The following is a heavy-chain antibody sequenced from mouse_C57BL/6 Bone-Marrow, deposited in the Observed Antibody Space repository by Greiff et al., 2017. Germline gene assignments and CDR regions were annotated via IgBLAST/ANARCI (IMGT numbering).Heavy chain of an antibody. Sequence: QVQLQQPGTELVKPGASVKMSCKASGYTFTSYWMHWVKQRPGKGLEWIGNINPSNGGTNYNEKFKSKATLTVDKSSSTAYMQLSRLTSEDSSVYYCARRVYYYCCRCDYFDYWGQGTTLTVS. V-gene: IGHV1-53*01. J-gene: IGHJ2*01. CDR3: ARRVYYYCCRCDYFDY. CDR2: INPSNGGT. D-gene: IGHD1-1*01. CDR1: GYTFTSYW.